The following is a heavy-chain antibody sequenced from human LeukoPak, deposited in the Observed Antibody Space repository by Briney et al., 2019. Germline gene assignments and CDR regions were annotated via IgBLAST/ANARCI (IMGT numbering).Heavy chain of an antibody. D-gene: IGHD6-19*01. CDR1: GFTFSSYG. V-gene: IGHV3-33*01. J-gene: IGHJ6*02. CDR3: AREFGIAVADLNYYYYGMDV. CDR2: IWYDGSNK. Sequence: GRSLRLSCAASGFTFSSYGMHWVRQAPGKGLEWVAVIWYDGSNKYYADSVKGRFTISRDNSKNTLYLQMNSLRAEDTAVYYCAREFGIAVADLNYYYYGMDVWGQGTTVTVSS.